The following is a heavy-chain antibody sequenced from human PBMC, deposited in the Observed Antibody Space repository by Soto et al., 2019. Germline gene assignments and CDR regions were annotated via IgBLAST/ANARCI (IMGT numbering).Heavy chain of an antibody. V-gene: IGHV5-10-1*01. Sequence: PGESLKISCKGSGYSFTSYWISWVRQMPGKGLEWMGRIDPSDSYTNYSPSFQGHVTILADKSISTAYLQWSSLKASDTAMYYCARHAGYSSGWYRTGHYYYGMDVWGQGTTVTVSS. D-gene: IGHD6-19*01. CDR2: IDPSDSYT. CDR3: ARHAGYSSGWYRTGHYYYGMDV. CDR1: GYSFTSYW. J-gene: IGHJ6*02.